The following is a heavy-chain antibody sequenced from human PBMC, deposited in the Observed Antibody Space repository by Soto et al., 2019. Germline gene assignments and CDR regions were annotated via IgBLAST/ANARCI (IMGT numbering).Heavy chain of an antibody. CDR1: GYTFTSYD. CDR2: TNPNSGNT. V-gene: IGHV1-8*01. Sequence: ASVKVSCKASGYTFTSYDINWVRQATGQGLEWMGWTNPNSGNTGYAQKFQGRVTTTRNTSISTAYMELSSLRSEDTAVYYCARRSSSWYGWFDPWGQGTLVAVSS. D-gene: IGHD6-13*01. CDR3: ARRSSSWYGWFDP. J-gene: IGHJ5*02.